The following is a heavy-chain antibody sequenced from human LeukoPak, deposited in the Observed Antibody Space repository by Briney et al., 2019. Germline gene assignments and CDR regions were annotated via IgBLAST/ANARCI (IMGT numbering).Heavy chain of an antibody. Sequence: GGSLRLSCAASGFTFTNYWMSWVRQAPGTGLEWVANIKQDGNEKYYVDSVRGRFTISRDNAKNSLYLQMNSLRAEDTAVYYCARWTTSGNRLTRYYYMDVWGKGTTVTVSS. CDR1: GFTFTNYW. J-gene: IGHJ6*03. V-gene: IGHV3-7*01. CDR2: IKQDGNEK. CDR3: ARWTTSGNRLTRYYYMDV. D-gene: IGHD2-8*01.